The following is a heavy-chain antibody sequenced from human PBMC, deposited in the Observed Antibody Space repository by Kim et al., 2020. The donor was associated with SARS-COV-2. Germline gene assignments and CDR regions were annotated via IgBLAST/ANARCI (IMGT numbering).Heavy chain of an antibody. CDR1: GFTFSSFG. D-gene: IGHD2-21*01. CDR3: ARIGSKFEESLFDFDY. Sequence: GGSLRLSCATSGFTFSSFGMHWVRQAPGKGLEWLAVISHDGDKKYYADCVKGRFNVSRDNSEYTLYLQIHNLRVGDTARYYCARIGSKFEESLFDFDY. V-gene: IGHV3-30*03. J-gene: IGHJ6*01. CDR2: ISHDGDKK.